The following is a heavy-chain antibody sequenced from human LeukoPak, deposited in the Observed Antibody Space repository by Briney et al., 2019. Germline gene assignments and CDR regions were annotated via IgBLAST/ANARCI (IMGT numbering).Heavy chain of an antibody. J-gene: IGHJ3*01. CDR3: ATGLTPNTFDV. CDR2: MNPKSGDP. V-gene: IGHV1-8*02. CDR1: GYTFTSYY. Sequence: ASVKVSCKASGYTFTSYYMHWVRQATGQGLEWMGSMNPKSGDPVYAQKFQGRVTMTRDTSTNTVDMELSSLRSEDTAVYYCATGLTPNTFDVWGQGTMVTVSS. D-gene: IGHD2-21*02.